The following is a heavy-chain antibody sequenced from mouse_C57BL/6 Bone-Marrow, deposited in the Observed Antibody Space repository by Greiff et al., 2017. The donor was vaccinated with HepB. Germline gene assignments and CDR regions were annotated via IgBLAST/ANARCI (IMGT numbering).Heavy chain of an antibody. Sequence: VQLQQSGPGLVAPSQSLSITCTVSGFSLTSYGVHWVRQPPGKGLEWLVVIWSDGSTTYNSALKSRLSISKDNSKSQVFLKMNSLQTDDTAMYYCARHNWDGGAMDYWGQGTSVTVSS. V-gene: IGHV2-6-1*01. CDR3: ARHNWDGGAMDY. J-gene: IGHJ4*01. CDR2: IWSDGST. CDR1: GFSLTSYG. D-gene: IGHD4-1*01.